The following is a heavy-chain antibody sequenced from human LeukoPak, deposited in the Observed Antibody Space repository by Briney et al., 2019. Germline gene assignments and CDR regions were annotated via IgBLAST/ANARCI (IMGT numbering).Heavy chain of an antibody. CDR3: TRRSGYCSNNICYSDDAFDI. CDR2: VCPGDSNT. D-gene: IGHD2-2*03. J-gene: IGHJ3*02. Sequence: GESLKISCEASGYIFTTCCIAWVRQMPGKGLECMAIVCPGDSNTRYSPSFQGQVTISADKSISTAYMQWSSLKASDTAMYYCTRRSGYCSNNICYSDDAFDIWGQGTMVTVSS. V-gene: IGHV5-51*01. CDR1: GYIFTTCC.